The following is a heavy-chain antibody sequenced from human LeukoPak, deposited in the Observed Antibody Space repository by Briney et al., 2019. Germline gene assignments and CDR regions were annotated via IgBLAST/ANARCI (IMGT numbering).Heavy chain of an antibody. V-gene: IGHV4-4*07. CDR1: GGSISSYY. CDR2: IYTSGST. Sequence: SETLSLTCTVSGGSISSYYWSWIRQPAGKGLEWIGRIYTSGSTNYNPSLKSRVTMSVDTSKNQFSLKLSSVTAADTAVYYCARGPPIRITMVRGVISEVWFDPWGQGTLVTVSS. J-gene: IGHJ5*02. D-gene: IGHD3-10*01. CDR3: ARGPPIRITMVRGVISEVWFDP.